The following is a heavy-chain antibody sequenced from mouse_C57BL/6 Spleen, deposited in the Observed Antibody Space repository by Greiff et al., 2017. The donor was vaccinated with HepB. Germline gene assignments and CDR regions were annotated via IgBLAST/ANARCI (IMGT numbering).Heavy chain of an antibody. CDR3: ARKYSNYDAMDY. D-gene: IGHD2-5*01. Sequence: ESGPGLVKPSQSLSLTCSVTGYSITSGYYWNWIRQFPGNNLEWMGYISYDGSNNYNPSLKNRISITRDTSKNQFFLKLNSVTTEDTATYYCARKYSNYDAMDYWGQGTSVTVSS. CDR2: ISYDGSN. J-gene: IGHJ4*01. V-gene: IGHV3-6*01. CDR1: GYSITSGYY.